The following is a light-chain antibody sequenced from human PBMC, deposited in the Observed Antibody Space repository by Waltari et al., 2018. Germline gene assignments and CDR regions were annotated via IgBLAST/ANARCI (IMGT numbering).Light chain of an antibody. CDR3: QHYVSLPAT. Sequence: EIVLTQSPGTLVLSLGEGATLSCRASQRGSRALAWYQQKPGQAPRLLIYGATRRATSIPDRFSGSGSGTDFSLTISRLEPDDSAVYFCQHYVSLPATFGQGTKVEIK. CDR2: GAT. V-gene: IGKV3-20*01. CDR1: QRGSRA. J-gene: IGKJ1*01.